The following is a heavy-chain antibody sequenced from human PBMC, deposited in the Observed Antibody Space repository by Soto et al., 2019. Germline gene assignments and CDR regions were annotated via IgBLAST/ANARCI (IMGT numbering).Heavy chain of an antibody. J-gene: IGHJ6*02. Sequence: QVQLVQSGAEVKKPGASVKVSCKASGYTFTSYGISWVRQAPGQGLEWMGWISAYNGNTNYAQKLQGRVTMTTDTSTSAAYMGLRSLRSDDTAVYYCARAVANYYDSSGYRIDYYYYGMDVWGQGTTVTVSS. V-gene: IGHV1-18*01. CDR2: ISAYNGNT. D-gene: IGHD3-22*01. CDR1: GYTFTSYG. CDR3: ARAVANYYDSSGYRIDYYYYGMDV.